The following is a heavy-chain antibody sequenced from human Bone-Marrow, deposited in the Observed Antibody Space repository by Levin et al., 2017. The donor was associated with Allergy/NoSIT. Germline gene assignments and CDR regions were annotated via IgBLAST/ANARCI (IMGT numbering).Heavy chain of an antibody. CDR1: GYIFTDYY. V-gene: IGHV1-2*02. Sequence: ASVKVSCKASGYIFTDYYMHWVRQAPGQGLEWMGWINPNNGGTSYSQNFQGRVTMTRDTSISTAYMDLSSLRSDDTAVYYCARGIASGGKTYYYYYMDVWGRGTTVAVSS. CDR3: ARGIASGGKTYYYYYMDV. D-gene: IGHD6-13*01. CDR2: INPNNGGT. J-gene: IGHJ6*03.